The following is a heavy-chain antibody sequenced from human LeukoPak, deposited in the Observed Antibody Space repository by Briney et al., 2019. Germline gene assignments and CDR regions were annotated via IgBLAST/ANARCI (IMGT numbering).Heavy chain of an antibody. CDR1: GYTFTGYY. J-gene: IGHJ3*02. D-gene: IGHD6-6*01. CDR3: AREVSSQDAFDI. CDR2: INPNSGGT. Sequence: ASVKVSCKASGYTFTGYYMHWVRQAPGQGLEWMGWINPNSGGTNYAQKFQGRVTMTRDTSISTAYMELSRLRSDDTAVYYCAREVSSQDAFDIWGQGTMVTVSS. V-gene: IGHV1-2*02.